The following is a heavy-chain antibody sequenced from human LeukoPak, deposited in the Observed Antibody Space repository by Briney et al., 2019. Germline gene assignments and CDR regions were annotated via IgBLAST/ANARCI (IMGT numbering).Heavy chain of an antibody. Sequence: GGSLRLSCAASGFTFSSYAMHWVRQAPGQGLEWVAVISYDGSNKYYADSVKGRFTISRDNSKNTLYLQMNSLRAEDTAVYYCATCRCPEAAFQHWGQGTLVTVSS. CDR3: ATCRCPEAAFQH. CDR1: GFTFSSYA. J-gene: IGHJ1*01. V-gene: IGHV3-30*04. CDR2: ISYDGSNK. D-gene: IGHD6-19*01.